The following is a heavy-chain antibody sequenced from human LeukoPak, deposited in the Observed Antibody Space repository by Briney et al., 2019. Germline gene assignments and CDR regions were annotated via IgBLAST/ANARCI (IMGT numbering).Heavy chain of an antibody. J-gene: IGHJ4*02. Sequence: GGSLRLSCAASGFTFSDFYMSWIRQAPGKGLEWVSYIGSGGSVIYYADSVKGRFTISRDNAKNSLYLQMNSLRAEDTAVYYCAKANRGGSIYYFDYWGQGTLVTVSS. CDR2: IGSGGSVI. CDR3: AKANRGGSIYYFDY. CDR1: GFTFSDFY. V-gene: IGHV3-11*01. D-gene: IGHD3-9*01.